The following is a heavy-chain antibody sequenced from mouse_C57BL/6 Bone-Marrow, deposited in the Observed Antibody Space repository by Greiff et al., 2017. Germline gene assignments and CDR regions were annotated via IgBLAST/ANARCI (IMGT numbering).Heavy chain of an antibody. D-gene: IGHD1-1*01. CDR1: GYTFTSYW. Sequence: QVQLQQPGAELVMPGASVKLSCKASGYTFTSYWMHWVKQRPGQGLEWIGEIDPSDSYTNYNQKFKGKSTLTVDKSSSTAYIQLSSLTSEDSAVYYCATSVLRAYWGQGTLVTVSA. CDR3: ATSVLRAY. V-gene: IGHV1-69*01. J-gene: IGHJ3*01. CDR2: IDPSDSYT.